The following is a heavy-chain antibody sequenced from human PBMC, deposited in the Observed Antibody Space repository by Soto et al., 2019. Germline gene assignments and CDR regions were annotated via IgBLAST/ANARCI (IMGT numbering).Heavy chain of an antibody. J-gene: IGHJ4*02. CDR2: ISGSGGST. Sequence: GGSLRLSCAASGFTFSSYAMSWVRQAPGKGLEWVSAISGSGGSTYYADSVKGRFTISRDNSKNTLYLQMNSLRAEDTAVYYCAKPAGNRATKTGGRFDYWGQGTLVTVSS. CDR3: AKPAGNRATKTGGRFDY. D-gene: IGHD7-27*01. CDR1: GFTFSSYA. V-gene: IGHV3-23*01.